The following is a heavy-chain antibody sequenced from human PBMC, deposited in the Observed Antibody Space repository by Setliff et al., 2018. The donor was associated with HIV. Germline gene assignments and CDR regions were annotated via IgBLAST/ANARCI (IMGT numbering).Heavy chain of an antibody. V-gene: IGHV3-23*01. J-gene: IGHJ4*02. D-gene: IGHD5-12*01. Sequence: GGSLRLSCAASGFMFSNYAVSWVRQAPGRGLEWVSESGSTTKYADSVKGRFTISRDNSRNTLYLQMTSLKTEDTAFYYCASEGVASIYWGQGTLVTVSS. CDR3: ASEGVASIY. CDR2: SGSTT. CDR1: GFMFSNYA.